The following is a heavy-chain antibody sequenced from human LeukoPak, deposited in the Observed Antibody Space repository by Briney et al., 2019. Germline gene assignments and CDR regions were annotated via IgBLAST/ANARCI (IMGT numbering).Heavy chain of an antibody. CDR3: AKAADTNYFRYGDY. D-gene: IGHD1-7*01. Sequence: GGSLRLSCAASGFTFSSYAMSWVRQAPGKGLEWVSVIGTIPGITYYTESVKGRFTISRDNSENTVYLQMNNLRADDTALYYCAKAADTNYFRYGDYWGQGTLVTVSS. CDR1: GFTFSSYA. J-gene: IGHJ4*02. V-gene: IGHV3-23*01. CDR2: IGTIPGIT.